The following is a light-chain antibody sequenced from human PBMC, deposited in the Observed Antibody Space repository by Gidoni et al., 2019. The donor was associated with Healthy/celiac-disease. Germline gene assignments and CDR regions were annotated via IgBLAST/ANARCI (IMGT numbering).Light chain of an antibody. CDR3: QQYYSTLGGT. J-gene: IGKJ1*01. CDR2: WAS. Sequence: IVMTQSPDSLAVSLGERATINCKSSQSVLYSSNNKNYLAWYQQKPGQPPKLLIYWASTRESGFPDRFSGSGSGTDFTLTISSLQAEDVAVYYCQQYYSTLGGTFGQGTKVEIK. V-gene: IGKV4-1*01. CDR1: QSVLYSSNNKNY.